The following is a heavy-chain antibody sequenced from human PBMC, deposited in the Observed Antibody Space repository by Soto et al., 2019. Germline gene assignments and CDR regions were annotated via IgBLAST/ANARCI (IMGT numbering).Heavy chain of an antibody. CDR2: INHSGST. V-gene: IGHV4-34*01. J-gene: IGHJ6*03. CDR1: GGPFSGYY. D-gene: IGHD3-10*02. Sequence: SETLSLTCAVYGGPFSGYYWSWLRQPPGKGLEWIGEINHSGSTNYNPSLKSRVTISVDTSKNQFSLKLSSVTAADTAVYYCARGWGVRGVTGLTHYYYYMDGRGKGTTVTVSS. CDR3: ARGWGVRGVTGLTHYYYYMDG.